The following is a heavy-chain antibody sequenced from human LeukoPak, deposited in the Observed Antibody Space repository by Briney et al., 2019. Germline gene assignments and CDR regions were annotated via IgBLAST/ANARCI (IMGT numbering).Heavy chain of an antibody. CDR1: GFTFSTYW. CDR3: AKDISHLYGSGSSLDY. D-gene: IGHD3-10*01. CDR2: INSDGSST. J-gene: IGHJ4*02. Sequence: PGGSLRLSCAASGFTFSTYWMHWVRQAPGKGLVWVSRINSDGSSTSYADSVKGRFTISRDNAKNSLYLQMNSLRAEDTALYYCAKDISHLYGSGSSLDYWGQGTLVTVSS. V-gene: IGHV3-74*01.